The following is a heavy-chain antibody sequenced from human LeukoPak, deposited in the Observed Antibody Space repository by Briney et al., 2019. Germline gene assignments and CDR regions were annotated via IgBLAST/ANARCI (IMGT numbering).Heavy chain of an antibody. D-gene: IGHD3-22*01. Sequence: PGGSLRLSCAASGFTFSSYEMNWVRQAPGKGLEWVSYLSSSGSTIYYADSVKGRFTISRDNAKNSLYLQMNSLRAEDTAVYYCARTYRCLRSYYDSSGYDYWGQGTLVTVSS. V-gene: IGHV3-48*03. J-gene: IGHJ4*02. CDR2: LSSSGSTI. CDR3: ARTYRCLRSYYDSSGYDY. CDR1: GFTFSSYE.